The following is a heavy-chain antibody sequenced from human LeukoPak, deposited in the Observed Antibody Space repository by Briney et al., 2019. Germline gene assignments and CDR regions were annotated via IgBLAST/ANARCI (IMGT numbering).Heavy chain of an antibody. CDR2: IYHSGST. D-gene: IGHD3-22*01. Sequence: SGTLSLTCAVSGGSISSSNWWSWVRQPPGKGLERIGEIYHSGSTNYNPSLKSRVTISVDKSKNQFSLKLSSVTAADTAVYYCARAEYDRSGSIYYYYGMDIWGQGTTVTVSS. CDR3: ARAEYDRSGSIYYYYGMDI. J-gene: IGHJ6*02. V-gene: IGHV4-4*02. CDR1: GGSISSSNW.